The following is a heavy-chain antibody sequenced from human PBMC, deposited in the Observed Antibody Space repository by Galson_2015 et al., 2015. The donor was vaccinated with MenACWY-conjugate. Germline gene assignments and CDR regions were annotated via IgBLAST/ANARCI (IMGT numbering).Heavy chain of an antibody. V-gene: IGHV1-3*01. D-gene: IGHD7-27*01. CDR3: ARGGTGSLAID. Sequence: ASVKVSCKASGYTFKSYAIHWVRQAPGQRLEWMGWINVDKGNTKYSQRFQGRVSITRDTSASTAYMELGGLRSEDTAVYYCARGGTGSLAIDWGQGTLVTVSS. CDR1: GYTFKSYA. J-gene: IGHJ4*02. CDR2: INVDKGNT.